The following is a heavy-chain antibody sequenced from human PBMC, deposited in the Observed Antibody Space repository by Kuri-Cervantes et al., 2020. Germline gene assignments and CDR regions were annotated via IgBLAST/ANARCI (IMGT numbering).Heavy chain of an antibody. CDR3: ARETPFPGRGSCRGFDY. CDR2: IKQDGSEK. Sequence: GESLKISCAASGFTFSSYWMSWVRQAPGKGLEWVANIKQDGSEKYYVDSVKGRFTISRDNAKNSLYLQMNSLRTEDTAVYYCARETPFPGRGSCRGFDYWGQGTLVTVSS. CDR1: GFTFSSYW. D-gene: IGHD2-15*01. V-gene: IGHV3-7*01. J-gene: IGHJ4*02.